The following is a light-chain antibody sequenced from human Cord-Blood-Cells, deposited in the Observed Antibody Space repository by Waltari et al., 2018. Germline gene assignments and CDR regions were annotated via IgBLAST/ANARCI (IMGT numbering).Light chain of an antibody. CDR3: QQRSNWPWT. V-gene: IGKV3-11*01. CDR2: DAS. J-gene: IGKJ1*01. CDR1: QRVSSY. Sequence: IVLTQSPATLSLSPGARATLSCRASQRVSSYLAWYQQKPGQAPRLLIYDASNRATGIPARFSGSGSGTDFTLTISSLEPEDFAVYYCQQRSNWPWTFGQGTKVEIK.